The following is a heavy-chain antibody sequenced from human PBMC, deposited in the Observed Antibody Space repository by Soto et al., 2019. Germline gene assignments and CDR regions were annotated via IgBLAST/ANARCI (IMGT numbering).Heavy chain of an antibody. CDR2: ISSSGSDT. CDR1: GFTFSDYY. CDR3: ARSLRGYSVYSGY. D-gene: IGHD5-12*01. Sequence: QVQLVESGGGLVKPGGCLRLSCAASGFTFSDYYMSWIRQAPGKGLEWVSYISSSGSDTNYADSVKGRFTVSRDNAKNSRYLQMTSLRAEHTAVYYCARSLRGYSVYSGYWGQGTLVTVSS. J-gene: IGHJ4*02. V-gene: IGHV3-11*05.